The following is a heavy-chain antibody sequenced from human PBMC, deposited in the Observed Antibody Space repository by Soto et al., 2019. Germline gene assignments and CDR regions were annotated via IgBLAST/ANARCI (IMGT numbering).Heavy chain of an antibody. D-gene: IGHD4-17*01. Sequence: EVQLVESGGGLVKPGGSLRLSCEASGFTFINYNMNWVRQVPGKGLEWVSYISMNATYISYADSVKGRFTISRDNAKNSLDLQMHSLTVEETAVYYCEIRGYEVTTWDGAFALWCQGPLVTVSS. CDR1: GFTFINYN. CDR3: EIRGYEVTTWDGAFAL. V-gene: IGHV3-21*01. J-gene: IGHJ3*01. CDR2: ISMNATYI.